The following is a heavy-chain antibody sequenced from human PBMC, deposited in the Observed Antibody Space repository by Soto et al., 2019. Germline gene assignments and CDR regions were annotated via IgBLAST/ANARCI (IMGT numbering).Heavy chain of an antibody. V-gene: IGHV4-34*01. CDR1: GGSFSGYY. Sequence: PSETLSLTCAVYGGSFSGYYWSWIRQPPGKGLEWIGEINHSGSTNYNPSLKSRVTISVDTSKNQFSLKLSSVTAADTAVYYCARDRKTLRYFDWSGDYYFDYWGQGTLVTVSS. CDR3: ARDRKTLRYFDWSGDYYFDY. CDR2: INHSGST. D-gene: IGHD3-9*01. J-gene: IGHJ4*02.